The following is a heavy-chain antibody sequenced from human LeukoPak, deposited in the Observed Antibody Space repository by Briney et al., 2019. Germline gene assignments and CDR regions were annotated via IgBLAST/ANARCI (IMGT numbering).Heavy chain of an antibody. Sequence: ASVKVSCKASGYTFTSYDINWVRQAPGQGLEWMGWMNPNSGNTGYAQKFQGRVTMTRNTSISTAYMELSSPRSEDTAVYYCARGGSGYRAFDIWGQGTMVTVSS. CDR1: GYTFTSYD. CDR2: MNPNSGNT. V-gene: IGHV1-8*01. CDR3: ARGGSGYRAFDI. J-gene: IGHJ3*02. D-gene: IGHD3-22*01.